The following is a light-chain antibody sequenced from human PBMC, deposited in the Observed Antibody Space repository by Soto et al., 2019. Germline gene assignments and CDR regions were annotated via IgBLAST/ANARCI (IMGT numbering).Light chain of an antibody. Sequence: DIQMTQSPSTLPAFVGDRVTITCRASQSISSWLAWYQYKPGQAPKLLIYDASSLESGVPSRFTGSGSETEFTLTISSLQPDDFATYYCQQYESFSRTFCQGTRGQIK. CDR2: DAS. V-gene: IGKV1-5*01. J-gene: IGKJ1*01. CDR3: QQYESFSRT. CDR1: QSISSW.